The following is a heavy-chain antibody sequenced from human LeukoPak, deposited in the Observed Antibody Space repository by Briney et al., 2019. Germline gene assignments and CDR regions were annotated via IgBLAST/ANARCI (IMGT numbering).Heavy chain of an antibody. CDR1: GYTFTSYD. Sequence: GASVKVSCKASGYTFTSYDINWVRQATGQGLEWMGWMNPNSGNTGYAQKFQGRVTITRSTSISTAYMELSSLTSEDTAVYYCGLLHEYGSYWGQGTLVTVSS. V-gene: IGHV1-8*03. CDR2: MNPNSGNT. J-gene: IGHJ4*02. D-gene: IGHD6-6*01. CDR3: GLLHEYGSY.